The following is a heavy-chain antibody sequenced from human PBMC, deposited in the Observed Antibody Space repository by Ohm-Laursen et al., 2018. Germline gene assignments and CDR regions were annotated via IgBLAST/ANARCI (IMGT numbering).Heavy chain of an antibody. CDR1: GGSISSYY. CDR2: VYSSGNT. CDR3: ARLPYYYDSSGYGFYYYGMDV. D-gene: IGHD3-22*01. J-gene: IGHJ6*02. V-gene: IGHV4-59*08. Sequence: GTLSLTCTVSGGSISSYYWSWIRQPPGKGLEWIGYVYSSGNTNYNPSLKSRVTISVDTSKNQFSLKLSSVTAADTAVYYCARLPYYYDSSGYGFYYYGMDVWGQGTTVTVSS.